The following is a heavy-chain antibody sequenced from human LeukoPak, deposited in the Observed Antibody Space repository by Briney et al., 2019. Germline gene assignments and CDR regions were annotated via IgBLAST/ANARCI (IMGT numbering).Heavy chain of an antibody. Sequence: QAGRSLRLSCAASGFTFSSHWMHWVRQAPGKGLVWVSRINSDGSRISYADSVKGRFTISRDNAKNTVYLQMNSLRAEDTAVYYCARDRGSTEFDYWGQGTLVTVSS. CDR3: ARDRGSTEFDY. CDR1: GFTFSSHW. J-gene: IGHJ4*02. V-gene: IGHV3-74*01. D-gene: IGHD1-26*01. CDR2: INSDGSRI.